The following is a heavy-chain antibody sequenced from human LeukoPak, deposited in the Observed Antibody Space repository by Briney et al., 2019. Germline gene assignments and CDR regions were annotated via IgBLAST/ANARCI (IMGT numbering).Heavy chain of an antibody. CDR2: ISWDGGST. CDR1: GFTFDDYT. V-gene: IGHV3-43*01. J-gene: IGHJ4*02. CDR3: ATDRRSSLDY. Sequence: GGSLRLSCAASGFTFDDYTMHWVRQAPGKGLEWVSLISWDGGSTYYADSVKGRFTISRDNAMNSLYLQMNSLRPEDTAVYYCATDRRSSLDYWGQGTLVAVSS.